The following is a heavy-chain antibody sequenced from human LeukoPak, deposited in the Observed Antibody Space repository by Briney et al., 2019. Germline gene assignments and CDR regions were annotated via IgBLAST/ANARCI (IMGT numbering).Heavy chain of an antibody. D-gene: IGHD4-17*01. CDR2: ISSSGSTI. Sequence: GGSLRLSCAASGFTFSSYEMNWVRQAPGKGLEGVAYISSSGSTIYYADSVKGRFTISRDNAKNSLYLQMNSLRAEDTAVYYCARDYDYGDLRLYFDYWGQGTLVTVSS. CDR1: GFTFSSYE. J-gene: IGHJ4*02. V-gene: IGHV3-48*03. CDR3: ARDYDYGDLRLYFDY.